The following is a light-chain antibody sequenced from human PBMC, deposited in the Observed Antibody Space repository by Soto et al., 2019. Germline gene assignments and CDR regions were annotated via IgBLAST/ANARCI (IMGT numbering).Light chain of an antibody. V-gene: IGLV7-43*01. Sequence: QAVVTQEPSLTVSPGGTVTLTCASSTGAVTSDYDANWFQQKPGQAPKALIYSSSNKYSWTPARFSGSLLGGKAALTLSGVQPEDEAEYYCLLYFGGTQVFGTGTKLTVL. CDR3: LLYFGGTQV. CDR1: TGAVTSDYD. J-gene: IGLJ1*01. CDR2: SSS.